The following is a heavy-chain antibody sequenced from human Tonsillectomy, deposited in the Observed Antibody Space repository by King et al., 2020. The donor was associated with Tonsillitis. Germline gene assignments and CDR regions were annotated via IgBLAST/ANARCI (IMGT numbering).Heavy chain of an antibody. CDR3: AKVSGENYGSGSDGVHYYFDY. D-gene: IGHD3-10*01. Sequence: VQLVESGGGLVQPGGSLRLSCAASGFTFSSYAMSWVRQAPGKGLEWVSAISGSGGSTYYADSVKGRFTISRDNSKNTLYLQMNSLRAEDTAVYYCAKVSGENYGSGSDGVHYYFDYWGQGTLVTVSS. J-gene: IGHJ4*02. CDR2: ISGSGGST. CDR1: GFTFSSYA. V-gene: IGHV3-23*04.